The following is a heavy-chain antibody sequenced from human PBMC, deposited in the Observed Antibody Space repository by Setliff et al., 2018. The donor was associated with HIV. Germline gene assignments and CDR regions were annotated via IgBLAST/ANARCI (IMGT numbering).Heavy chain of an antibody. J-gene: IGHJ4*02. D-gene: IGHD5-18*01. CDR3: ASTGGYSYGFFDS. Sequence: SETLSRTCTVSGGSIFSHYWSWIRQPPGKGLEWIGYIYYSGSTNYNPSLKSRVTISVDTSKNQFSLKLSSVTAADTAVYYCASTGGYSYGFFDSWGQGALVTVSS. V-gene: IGHV4-59*11. CDR1: GGSIFSHY. CDR2: IYYSGST.